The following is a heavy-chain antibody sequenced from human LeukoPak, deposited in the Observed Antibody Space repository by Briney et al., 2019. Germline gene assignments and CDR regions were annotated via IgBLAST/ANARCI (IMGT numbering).Heavy chain of an antibody. CDR3: ARHIDYDSSGYYAFDY. CDR1: GGSISSYY. CDR2: IYTSGST. D-gene: IGHD3-22*01. V-gene: IGHV4-4*07. Sequence: SETLSLTCTVSGGSISSYYWSWIRQPAGKGLEWIGRIYTSGSTNYNPSLKSRVTISVDTSKNQFSLKLSSVTAADTAVYYCARHIDYDSSGYYAFDYWGQGTLVTVSS. J-gene: IGHJ4*02.